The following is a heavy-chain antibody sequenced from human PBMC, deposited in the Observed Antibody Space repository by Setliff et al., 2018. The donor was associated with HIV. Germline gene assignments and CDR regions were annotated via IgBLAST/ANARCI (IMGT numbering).Heavy chain of an antibody. J-gene: IGHJ4*02. CDR2: IHYSGST. V-gene: IGHV4-59*11. CDR1: GGSISSHY. D-gene: IGHD5-18*01. CDR3: ARDRYSYGRSYFDY. Sequence: SETLSLTCTVSGGSISSHYWSWIRQPPGKGLEWIGYIHYSGSTNYNPSLKSRVTISIDTSKNQFSLKLTSVTAADTAVYYCARDRYSYGRSYFDYWGQGTLVTVSS.